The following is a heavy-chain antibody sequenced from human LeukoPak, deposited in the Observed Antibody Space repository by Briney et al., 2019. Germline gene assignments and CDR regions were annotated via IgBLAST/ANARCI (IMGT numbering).Heavy chain of an antibody. Sequence: PGGSLRLSCVASKFTFSSYWMSWVRQAPGKGLEWVANIKRDGSEEYYVDSVKGRFTISRDNSKNTLYLQMNSLRAEDTAVYYCAKEKVVVVPAAILDYWGQGTLVTVSS. V-gene: IGHV3-7*01. CDR2: IKRDGSEE. CDR1: KFTFSSYW. CDR3: AKEKVVVVPAAILDY. D-gene: IGHD2-2*01. J-gene: IGHJ4*02.